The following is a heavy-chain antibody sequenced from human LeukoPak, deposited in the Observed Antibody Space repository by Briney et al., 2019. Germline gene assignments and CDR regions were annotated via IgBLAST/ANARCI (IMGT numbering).Heavy chain of an antibody. Sequence: SETLSLTCTVSGGSISSYYWSWIRQPPGKGLEWIGYIYYSGSTNYNPSLKSRVTISVDTSKNQFSLKLSSVTAADTAVYYCARRVGEGFWSGNSHMDVWGKGTTVTVSS. V-gene: IGHV4-59*01. CDR2: IYYSGST. CDR1: GGSISSYY. CDR3: ARRVGEGFWSGNSHMDV. D-gene: IGHD3-3*01. J-gene: IGHJ6*03.